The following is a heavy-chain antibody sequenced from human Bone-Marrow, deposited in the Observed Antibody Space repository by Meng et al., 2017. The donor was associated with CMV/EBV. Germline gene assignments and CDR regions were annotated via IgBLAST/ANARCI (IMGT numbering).Heavy chain of an antibody. CDR2: IIPVLGIA. V-gene: IGHV1-69*09. Sequence: QAPRVQTGAEVKTPGASVTVSCKASGYTFTGYYIHWVRQAPGQGLEWMGWIIPVLGIAIYAQKFQGRVIITAEKSTSTAYMELSSLRYEDTAMYYCTRNGFPEGGYYFDYWGQGTLVTVSS. J-gene: IGHJ4*02. D-gene: IGHD2-15*01. CDR3: TRNGFPEGGYYFDY. CDR1: GYTFTGYY.